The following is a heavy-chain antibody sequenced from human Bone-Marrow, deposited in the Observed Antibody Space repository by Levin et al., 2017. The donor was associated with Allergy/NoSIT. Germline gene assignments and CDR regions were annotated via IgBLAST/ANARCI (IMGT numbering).Heavy chain of an antibody. J-gene: IGHJ3*02. Sequence: ASETLSLTCTVSGGYIRSFYWSWIRQPPGKGLEWIGYIYSGGTTDYNPSFRNRATISITTSKSQVSLKVTSVTPADTAVYYCARGTPIMTSTLRAFDIWGQGTMVTVSS. CDR2: IYSGGTT. CDR1: GGYIRSFY. D-gene: IGHD3-16*01. V-gene: IGHV4-59*01. CDR3: ARGTPIMTSTLRAFDI.